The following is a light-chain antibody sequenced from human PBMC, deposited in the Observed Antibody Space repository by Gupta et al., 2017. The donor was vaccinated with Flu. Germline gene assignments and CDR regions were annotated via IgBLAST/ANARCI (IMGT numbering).Light chain of an antibody. CDR2: AAS. CDR3: QQGYSTRVT. CDR1: QSISSY. Sequence: DIQMTQSPSSLSASVGDRVTITCRASQSISSYLNWYQQKPGKAPKLLIYAASSLQSGVPSRFSGSGSGTDFTLTISSLQPEDFATYYCQQGYSTRVTFGQGTKVEIK. J-gene: IGKJ1*01. V-gene: IGKV1-39*01.